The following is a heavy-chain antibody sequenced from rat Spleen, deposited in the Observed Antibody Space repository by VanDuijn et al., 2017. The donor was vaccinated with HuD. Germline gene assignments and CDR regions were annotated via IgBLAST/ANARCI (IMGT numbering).Heavy chain of an antibody. J-gene: IGHJ3*01. Sequence: EVQLVESGGGLVQPGRSLKVSCAASGFTFSNFDMAWVRQAPTKGLEWVASISPSGVTYYRDSVKGRFTVTRENAKSTLYLLMDSLRSEETATYYCARQDTAGYSNWFAYWGQGTLVTVSS. CDR2: ISPSGVT. D-gene: IGHD1-6*01. CDR1: GFTFSNFD. CDR3: ARQDTAGYSNWFAY. V-gene: IGHV5S11*01.